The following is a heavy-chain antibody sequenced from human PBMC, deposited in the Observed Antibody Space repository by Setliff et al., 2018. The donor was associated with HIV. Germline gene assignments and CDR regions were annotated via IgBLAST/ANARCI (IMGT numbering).Heavy chain of an antibody. J-gene: IGHJ4*02. Sequence: LSLTCIVSGASISSSDYYWGWIRQPPGKGLEWIGSIYYSGSSYYNPSLKSRVTIAVDTSKNQFSLKLTSVTAADTAVYYCARVRSDPALGEYGDYYFDYWGQGTLVTVSS. V-gene: IGHV4-39*07. CDR3: ARVRSDPALGEYGDYYFDY. CDR2: IYYSGSS. CDR1: GASISSSDYY. D-gene: IGHD4-17*01.